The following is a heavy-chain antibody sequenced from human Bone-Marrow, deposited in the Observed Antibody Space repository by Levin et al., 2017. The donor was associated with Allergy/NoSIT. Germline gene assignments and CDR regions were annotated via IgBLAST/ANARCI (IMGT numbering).Heavy chain of an antibody. J-gene: IGHJ4*02. D-gene: IGHD5-12*01. CDR3: ASPGYTTSFDY. V-gene: IGHV3-33*01. Sequence: PGGSLRLSCVASRFSFNSYGIHWVRQAPGKGLEWVAVIWYDGSNEYYADSVKGRFTISRDTSKNTVFLQMNSLRAEDTAVYYCASPGYTTSFDYWGQGTLVTVSS. CDR2: IWYDGSNE. CDR1: RFSFNSYG.